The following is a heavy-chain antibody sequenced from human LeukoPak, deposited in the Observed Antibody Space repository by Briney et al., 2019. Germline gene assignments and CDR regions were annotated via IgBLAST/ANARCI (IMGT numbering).Heavy chain of an antibody. CDR2: ISGSGGST. CDR3: AKGLGRYNSSWPFDY. V-gene: IGHV3-23*01. Sequence: PGGSLRLSCAASGFTFSSYAMSWVRQAPGKGLEWVSAISGSGGSTYYADSVKGRFTISRENPKNTLYLQMNSLRAEDTAVYYCAKGLGRYNSSWPFDYWGQGTLVTVSS. J-gene: IGHJ4*02. CDR1: GFTFSSYA. D-gene: IGHD6-13*01.